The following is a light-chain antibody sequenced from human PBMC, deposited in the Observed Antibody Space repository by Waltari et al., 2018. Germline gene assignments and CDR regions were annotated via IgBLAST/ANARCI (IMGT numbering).Light chain of an antibody. CDR1: QSVSKF. J-gene: IGKJ1*01. Sequence: ELVFTQSPGTLSLSPGERATLACRASQSVSKFLAWYQQKPGQAPRLLIYQASNRATGIPDRFSGSGSGTDFSLTISRLEPEDFAVYYCQNHERLPATFGQGTKVEI. CDR3: QNHERLPAT. V-gene: IGKV3-20*01. CDR2: QAS.